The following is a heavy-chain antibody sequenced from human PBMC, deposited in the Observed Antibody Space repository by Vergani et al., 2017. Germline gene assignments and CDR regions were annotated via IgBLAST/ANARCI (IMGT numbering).Heavy chain of an antibody. D-gene: IGHD5-18*01. CDR1: GFTFSSYA. CDR3: ARGYSYGSSESDY. V-gene: IGHV3-23*01. Sequence: EVQLLESGGGLVQPGGSLRLSCAASGFTFSSYAMSWVRQAPGKGLEWVSAISGSGGSTYYADSVKGRFTISRDNSKNTLYLQMNSLRAEDTAVYYCARGYSYGSSESDYWGQGTLVTVSS. CDR2: ISGSGGST. J-gene: IGHJ4*02.